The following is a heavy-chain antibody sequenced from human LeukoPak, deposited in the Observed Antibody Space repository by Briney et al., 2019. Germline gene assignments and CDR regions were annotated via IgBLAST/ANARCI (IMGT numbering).Heavy chain of an antibody. CDR1: GYTFTRYG. CDR3: ARCLTYYDFLSGYYRAPLDY. D-gene: IGHD3-3*01. Sequence: ASVKVSCTASGYTFTRYGISRVRHAPGQGLEWMGWISTYNGNANNAQKLQGRVTMTTDTTTSTAYVELRSLRSEDTGVYYCARCLTYYDFLSGYYRAPLDYWGQGTLVTVSS. J-gene: IGHJ4*02. V-gene: IGHV1-18*01. CDR2: ISTYNGNA.